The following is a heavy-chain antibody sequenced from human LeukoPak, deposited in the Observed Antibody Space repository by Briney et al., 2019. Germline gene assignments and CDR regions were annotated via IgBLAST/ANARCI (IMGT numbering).Heavy chain of an antibody. CDR2: ISNSSGTI. CDR1: GFTLSSYA. Sequence: GGSLRLSCVASGFTLSSYAMNWVRQAPGKGLEWISYISNSSGTIHYADSVKGRFTISRDNANNSLYLQMNCLRAEDTAVYYCARDHPAISWGQGTLVTVSS. V-gene: IGHV3-48*01. CDR3: ARDHPAIS. D-gene: IGHD5-24*01. J-gene: IGHJ5*02.